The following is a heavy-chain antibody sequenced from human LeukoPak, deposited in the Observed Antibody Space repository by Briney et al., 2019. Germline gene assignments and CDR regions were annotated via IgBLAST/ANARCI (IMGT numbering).Heavy chain of an antibody. CDR1: GYTFTKYG. Sequence: ASVKVSCKASGYTFTKYGITWVRQAPGQGLEWMGWISCYNGNTNYAQKLQGRVTMTTDTPTSTAYMELRSLRSDDTALYYCGSGIAATFELYSDYWGQGTLVTVSS. V-gene: IGHV1-18*01. D-gene: IGHD2-15*01. J-gene: IGHJ4*02. CDR3: GSGIAATFELYSDY. CDR2: ISCYNGNT.